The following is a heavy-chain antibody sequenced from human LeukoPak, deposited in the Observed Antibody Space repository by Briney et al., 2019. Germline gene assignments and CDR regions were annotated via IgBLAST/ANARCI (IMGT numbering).Heavy chain of an antibody. CDR2: INPNSGGT. J-gene: IGHJ5*02. CDR3: VRAVANNWFDP. CDR1: GYTFTGYY. V-gene: IGHV1-2*02. D-gene: IGHD4-23*01. Sequence: GASVTVSCKASGYTFTGYYMHWVRQAPGQGLEWMGWINPNSGGTNYAQKFQGRVTMTRDTSISTAYMELSSLTSDDTAVYYCVRAVANNWFDPWGQGTLVTVSS.